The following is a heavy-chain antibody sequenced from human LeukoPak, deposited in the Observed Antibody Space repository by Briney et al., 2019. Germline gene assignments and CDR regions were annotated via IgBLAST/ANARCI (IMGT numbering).Heavy chain of an antibody. CDR2: INPSGGST. V-gene: IGHV1-46*01. CDR3: ARSKGSSGYYLAGIENDY. J-gene: IGHJ4*02. D-gene: IGHD3-22*01. Sequence: ASVKVSCKASGYTFTSYYMHWVRQAPGQGLEWMGIINPSGGSTSYAQKFQGRVTTTRDTSTSTVYMELSSLRSEDTAVYYCARSKGSSGYYLAGIENDYWGQGTLVTVSS. CDR1: GYTFTSYY.